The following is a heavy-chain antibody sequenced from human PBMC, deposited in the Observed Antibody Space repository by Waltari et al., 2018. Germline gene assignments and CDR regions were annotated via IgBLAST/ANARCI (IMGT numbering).Heavy chain of an antibody. D-gene: IGHD6-13*01. Sequence: CAASGFTFSSYGMHWVRQAPGKGLEWVAVIWYDGSNKYYADSVKGRFTISRDNSKNTLYLQMNSLRAEDTAVYYCARDETAAAGIPLDYWGQGTLVTVSS. J-gene: IGHJ4*02. V-gene: IGHV3-33*01. CDR2: IWYDGSNK. CDR3: ARDETAAAGIPLDY. CDR1: GFTFSSYG.